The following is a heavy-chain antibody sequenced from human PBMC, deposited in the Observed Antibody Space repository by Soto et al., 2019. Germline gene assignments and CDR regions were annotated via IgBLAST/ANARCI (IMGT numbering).Heavy chain of an antibody. J-gene: IGHJ4*02. D-gene: IGHD2-21*02. CDR3: TRGGLHPFDF. V-gene: IGHV3-74*01. CDR1: GFTCSSHW. Sequence: GSLRLSRAASGFTCSSHWMHWVRQAPGKGLVGVSRINDYATTTNYADSVRGRFTIYRDNAKKTLDLQMNSLSAEDGAEYHGTRGGLHPFDFCCQGPLV. CDR2: INDYATTT.